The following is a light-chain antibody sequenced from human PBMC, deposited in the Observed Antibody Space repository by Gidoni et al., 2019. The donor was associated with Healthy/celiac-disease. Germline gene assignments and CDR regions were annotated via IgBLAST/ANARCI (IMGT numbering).Light chain of an antibody. CDR3: QQYGSSPPLT. CDR1: QSVRSSY. V-gene: IGKV3-20*01. Sequence: EIVLTQSLGPLSLSPGERATLSCRASQSVRSSYLAWYQQKPGQAPRLLIYGASSRATGIPDRFSGSGSGTDFTLTISRLESEDFAVYYCQQYGSSPPLTFGGGTKVDIK. J-gene: IGKJ4*01. CDR2: GAS.